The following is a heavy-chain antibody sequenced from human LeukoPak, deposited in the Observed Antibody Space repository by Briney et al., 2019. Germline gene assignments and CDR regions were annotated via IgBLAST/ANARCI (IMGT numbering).Heavy chain of an antibody. J-gene: IGHJ4*02. CDR1: GYTFFSYG. CDR2: IDTYRGST. Sequence: ASVKVSCKASGYTFFSYGVSWVRQAPGQGLEWMGLIDTYRGSTNYAQNLQGRVTVTTDASTTTVYMELRSLRSDDTAVYYCARPNTDAAGYYFDFWGQGTLVTVSS. CDR3: ARPNTDAAGYYFDF. V-gene: IGHV1-18*01. D-gene: IGHD6-13*01.